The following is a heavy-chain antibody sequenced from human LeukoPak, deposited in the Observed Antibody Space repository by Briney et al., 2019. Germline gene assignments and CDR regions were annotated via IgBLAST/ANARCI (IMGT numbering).Heavy chain of an antibody. J-gene: IGHJ4*02. V-gene: IGHV3-11*06. CDR2: ISGSGSDT. CDR3: ARVGSIAAAGTPDY. Sequence: GGPLRLSCAASGFIFSDYYMTWIRQAPGKGLEWLSYISGSGSDTNYADSVKGQFTTSRDNAKNSLYLQMNSLRAEDTAVYYCARVGSIAAAGTPDYWGQGTLVTVSS. D-gene: IGHD6-13*01. CDR1: GFIFSDYY.